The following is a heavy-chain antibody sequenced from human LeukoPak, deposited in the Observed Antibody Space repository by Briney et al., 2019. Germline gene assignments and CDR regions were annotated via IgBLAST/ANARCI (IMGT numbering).Heavy chain of an antibody. J-gene: IGHJ4*02. V-gene: IGHV1-2*02. D-gene: IGHD3-22*01. CDR1: GYTFTGYY. CDR2: INPNSGGT. CDR3: ARSAHYYDSSGYYEIFYFDY. Sequence: ASVKVSCKASGYTFTGYYMHWVRQAPGQGLEWMGWINPNSGGTNYAQKLQGRVTMTTDTSTSTAYMELRSLRSDDTAVYYCARSAHYYDSSGYYEIFYFDYWGQGTLVTVSS.